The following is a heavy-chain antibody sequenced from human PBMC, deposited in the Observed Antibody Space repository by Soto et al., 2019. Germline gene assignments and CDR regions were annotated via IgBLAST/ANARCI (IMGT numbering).Heavy chain of an antibody. Sequence: GGSLRLSCAASGFSFSDYAMSWVRQAPGKGLEWVSVISESGGSTHYADSVRGRFTVSRDNSKNSLSLRMNSLRDEDTAVYFCAKRSPYSSGWYSPIFDYWGQGALVTV. J-gene: IGHJ4*02. V-gene: IGHV3-23*01. CDR1: GFSFSDYA. CDR3: AKRSPYSSGWYSPIFDY. D-gene: IGHD6-13*01. CDR2: ISESGGST.